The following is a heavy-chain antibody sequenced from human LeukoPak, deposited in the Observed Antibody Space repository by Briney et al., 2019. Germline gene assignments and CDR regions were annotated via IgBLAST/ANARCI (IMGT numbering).Heavy chain of an antibody. J-gene: IGHJ4*02. CDR2: INPNTGGT. CDR1: GYVFTAYY. CDR3: ARDEEMTSGSGAGYCFEH. D-gene: IGHD3-10*01. V-gene: IGHV1-2*02. Sequence: ASVKVSCKASGYVFTAYYIHWVRRAPGQGLEWVAWINPNTGGTNCAQNFQGRVSLTRDTSISTAYMELRGLRFDDTALYYCARDEEMTSGSGAGYCFEHWGQGTLVTVSS.